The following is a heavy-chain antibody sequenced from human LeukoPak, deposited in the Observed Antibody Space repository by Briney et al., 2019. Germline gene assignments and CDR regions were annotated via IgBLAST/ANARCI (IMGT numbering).Heavy chain of an antibody. J-gene: IGHJ4*02. CDR3: ARGILDSSGYAYYFDY. CDR2: ISGSGGST. D-gene: IGHD3-22*01. V-gene: IGHV3-23*01. Sequence: GGSLRLSCAASGFTFSNYAMSWVRQAPGKGLEWVSAISGSGGSTYYADSVKGRFTISRDNSKNTLYLQMNSLRAEDTAVYYCARGILDSSGYAYYFDYWGQGTLVTVSS. CDR1: GFTFSNYA.